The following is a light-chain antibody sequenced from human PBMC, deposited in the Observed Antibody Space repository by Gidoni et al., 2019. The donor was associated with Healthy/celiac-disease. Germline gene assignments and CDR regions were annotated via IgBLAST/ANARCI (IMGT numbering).Light chain of an antibody. CDR1: QSVSSSY. V-gene: IGKV3-20*01. CDR2: GAS. Sequence: EIVLTQSPGTLSWSPGERATLSCRASQSVSSSYLAWYQQKPGQAPRRLIYGASSRATGIPDRFSGSGSGTDFTLTISRLEPEDFAVYYCQQYGSSPLTFGGGTKVEIK. CDR3: QQYGSSPLT. J-gene: IGKJ4*01.